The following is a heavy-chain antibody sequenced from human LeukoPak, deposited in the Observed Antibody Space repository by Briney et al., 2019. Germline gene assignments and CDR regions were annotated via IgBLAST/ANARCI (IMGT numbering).Heavy chain of an antibody. V-gene: IGHV3-21*01. CDR3: ARDVSSSFDY. D-gene: IGHD6-6*01. CDR2: ISSSSSYI. J-gene: IGHJ4*02. Sequence: ARGSLRLSRAASGFTFSSYSMNWVRQAPGKGLEWVSSISSSSSYIYYADSVKGRFTISRDNAKNSLYLQRSSLRGVDTAVYYCARDVSSSFDYWGQGTLVTVSS. CDR1: GFTFSSYS.